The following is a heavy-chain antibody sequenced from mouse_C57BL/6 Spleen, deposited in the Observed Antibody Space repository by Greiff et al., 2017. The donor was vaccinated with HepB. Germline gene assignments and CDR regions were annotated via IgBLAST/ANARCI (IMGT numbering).Heavy chain of an antibody. CDR1: GYSFTDYN. CDR2: INPNYGTT. D-gene: IGHD2-3*01. CDR3: AEGLEDGYFYAMDY. Sequence: VQLKESGPELVKPGASVKISCKASGYSFTDYNMNWVKQSNGKSLEWIGVINPNYGTTSYNQKFKGKATLTVDQSSSTAYMQLNSLTSEDSAVYYCAEGLEDGYFYAMDYWGQGTSVTVSS. V-gene: IGHV1-39*01. J-gene: IGHJ4*01.